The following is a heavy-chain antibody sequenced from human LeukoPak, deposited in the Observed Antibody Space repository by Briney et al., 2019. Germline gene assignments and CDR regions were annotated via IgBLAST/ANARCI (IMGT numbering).Heavy chain of an antibody. CDR1: GFTFSNAW. V-gene: IGHV3-15*01. J-gene: IGHJ4*02. Sequence: PGGSLRLSCAASGFTFSNAWMSWVRQAPGKGLEWVGRIKSKTDGGTTDYAAPVKGRFTISRDDSKNTLYLQMNSLKTEDAAVYYCTTTEDNYDFWSGRSYYFDYWGQGTLVTVSS. CDR2: IKSKTDGGTT. D-gene: IGHD3-3*01. CDR3: TTTEDNYDFWSGRSYYFDY.